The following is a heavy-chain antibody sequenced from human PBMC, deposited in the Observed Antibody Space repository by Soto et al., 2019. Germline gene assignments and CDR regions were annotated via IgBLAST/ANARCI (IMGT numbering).Heavy chain of an antibody. J-gene: IGHJ4*02. CDR2: IKSKTDGGTT. V-gene: IGHV3-15*01. CDR3: TTDSDYYDSSGYYYNY. CDR1: GFTFSNAC. Sequence: PXVSLRLSCAACGFTFSNACMSWVGQAPGKGLEWVGRIKSKTDGGTTDYAAPVKGRFTISRDDSKNTLYLQMNSLKTEDTAVYYCTTDSDYYDSSGYYYNYWGQGTLVTVSS. D-gene: IGHD3-22*01.